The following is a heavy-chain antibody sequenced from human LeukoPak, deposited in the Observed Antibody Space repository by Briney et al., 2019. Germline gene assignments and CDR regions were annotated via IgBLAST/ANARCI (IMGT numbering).Heavy chain of an antibody. D-gene: IGHD5-18*01. CDR3: ARDASSSGGYSFDP. J-gene: IGHJ5*02. CDR2: ISSSSSYI. Sequence: PGGSLRLSSAASGFTFSSYSMSWVRQAPGKGLGWVSSISSSSSYIYYADSVKGRFTISRDNAKNSLYLQMNSLRAEDTAVYYCARDASSSGGYSFDPWGQGTLVTVSS. CDR1: GFTFSSYS. V-gene: IGHV3-21*01.